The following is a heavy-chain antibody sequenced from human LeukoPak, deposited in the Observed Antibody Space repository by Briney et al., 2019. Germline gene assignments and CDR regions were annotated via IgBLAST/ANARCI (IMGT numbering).Heavy chain of an antibody. CDR1: GYSISSGYY. CDR2: IYHSGST. J-gene: IGHJ4*02. D-gene: IGHD1-7*01. CDR3: ARGARRNWNYSTFPRYYFDY. V-gene: IGHV4-38-2*02. Sequence: PSETLSLTCTVSGYSISSGYYWGWIRPPPGKGLEWIGSIYHSGSTYYNPSLKSRVTISVDTSKNQFSLKLSSVTAADTAVYYCARGARRNWNYSTFPRYYFDYWGQGTLVTVSP.